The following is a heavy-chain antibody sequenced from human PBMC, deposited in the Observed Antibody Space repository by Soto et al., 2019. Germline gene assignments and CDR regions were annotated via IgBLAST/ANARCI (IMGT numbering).Heavy chain of an antibody. CDR1: GGSISSGGYY. CDR3: ARENTMGPGKPPDYYYGMDV. Sequence: SETLSLTCTVSGGSISSGGYYWSWIRQHPGKGLEWIGYIYYSGSTYYNPSLKSRVTISVDTSKNQFSLKLSSVTAADTAVYYCARENTMGPGKPPDYYYGMDVWGQGTTVTVSS. J-gene: IGHJ6*02. D-gene: IGHD3-10*01. V-gene: IGHV4-31*03. CDR2: IYYSGST.